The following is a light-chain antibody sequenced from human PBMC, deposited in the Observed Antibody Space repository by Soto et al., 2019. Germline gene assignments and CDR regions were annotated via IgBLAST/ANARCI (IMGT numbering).Light chain of an antibody. CDR3: HQYDNLPLT. CDR1: QDISNY. CDR2: DAS. Sequence: DIQMTQSPSSLSASVGDRVTITCQASQDISNYLNWYQQKPVKAPKLLIYDASNLETGVPSRCSGSGSGTDLTFTISSLQPEDIATYYCHQYDNLPLTFGVGTKVEIK. J-gene: IGKJ4*01. V-gene: IGKV1-33*01.